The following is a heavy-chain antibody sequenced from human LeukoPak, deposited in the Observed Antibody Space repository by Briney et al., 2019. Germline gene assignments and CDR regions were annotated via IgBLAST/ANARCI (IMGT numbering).Heavy chain of an antibody. CDR1: GGSFSGYY. CDR2: INQSGRT. V-gene: IGHV4-34*01. J-gene: IGHJ3*02. Sequence: SETLSLTCAVYGGSFSGYYWSWIRQVPGKGLAWIGEINQSGRTNYNPYINSRVTISVDTSTNPISLKLSFVTATDTAIYSCARGWFGFWHNSYADDNAFDIWGQGTMVTVSS. CDR3: ARGWFGFWHNSYADDNAFDI. D-gene: IGHD5-18*01.